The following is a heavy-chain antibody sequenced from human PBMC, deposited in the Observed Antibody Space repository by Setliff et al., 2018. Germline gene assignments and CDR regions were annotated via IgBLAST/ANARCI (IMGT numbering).Heavy chain of an antibody. CDR3: ARQTGLGGHNLKDGTFYGVDV. CDR1: GFSFSSYA. V-gene: IGHV3-66*04. CDR2: IYVGGKT. D-gene: IGHD3-9*01. Sequence: GGSLSLSCAASGFSFSSYAMTWVRQAPGKGLEWLSVIYVGGKTFYADSVKGRFNISRDDSKNTLSLHLKNLRIDDTAMYFCARQTGLGGHNLKDGTFYGVDVWGQGIMVTVSS. J-gene: IGHJ6*02.